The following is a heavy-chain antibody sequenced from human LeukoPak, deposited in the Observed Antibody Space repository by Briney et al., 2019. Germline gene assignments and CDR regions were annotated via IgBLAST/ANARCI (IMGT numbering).Heavy chain of an antibody. J-gene: IGHJ4*02. CDR2: IIPIFGTA. V-gene: IGHV1-69*06. CDR3: ATIVATRYYFDY. D-gene: IGHD5-12*01. Sequence: SVKVSCKASGGTFSSYAISWVRQAPGQGLEWMGGIIPIFGTANYAQKFQGRVTITADKSTSTAYMELSSLRSEDTAVYYCATIVATRYYFDYWGQGTLVTVSS. CDR1: GGTFSSYA.